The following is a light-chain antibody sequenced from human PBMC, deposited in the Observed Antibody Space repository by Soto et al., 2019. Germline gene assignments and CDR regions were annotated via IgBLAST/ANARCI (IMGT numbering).Light chain of an antibody. CDR2: MNN. Sequence: QAVVTQPPSLSGTPGQTVTISCIGSRSNIGSAIVHWYQQIPGTAPKHLIYMNNQRPSGVPDRFSGSKSGTSASLVITGLRPEDDADYYCVAWDDNLSSRVFGGGTKLTVL. V-gene: IGLV1-47*01. J-gene: IGLJ3*02. CDR3: VAWDDNLSSRV. CDR1: RSNIGSAI.